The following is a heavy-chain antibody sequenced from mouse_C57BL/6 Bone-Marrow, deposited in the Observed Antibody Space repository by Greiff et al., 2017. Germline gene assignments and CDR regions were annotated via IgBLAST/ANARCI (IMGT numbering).Heavy chain of an antibody. V-gene: IGHV6-3*01. CDR2: IRLKSDNYAT. CDR3: SGLFLLYFDY. J-gene: IGHJ2*01. Sequence: EVKLMESGGGLVQPGGSMKLSCVASGFTFSNYWMNWVRQSPEKGLEWVAQIRLKSDNYATHYAESVKGRFTISRDDSKSSVYLQMNNLRAEDTGIYYCSGLFLLYFDYWVQGTTLTVSS. D-gene: IGHD1-1*01. CDR1: GFTFSNYW.